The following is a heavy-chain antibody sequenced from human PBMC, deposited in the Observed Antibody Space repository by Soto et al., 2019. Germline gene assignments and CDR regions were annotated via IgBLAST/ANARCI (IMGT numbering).Heavy chain of an antibody. Sequence: GGSLRLSCAASGFTFSSYAMSWVRQAPGKGLEWVPAISGSGGSTYYADSVKGRFTISRDNSKNTLYLQMNSLRAEDTAVYYCAKVGGDVVVVAATRLEAFDIWGQGTMVTVSS. V-gene: IGHV3-23*01. CDR3: AKVGGDVVVVAATRLEAFDI. J-gene: IGHJ3*02. CDR1: GFTFSSYA. CDR2: ISGSGGST. D-gene: IGHD2-15*01.